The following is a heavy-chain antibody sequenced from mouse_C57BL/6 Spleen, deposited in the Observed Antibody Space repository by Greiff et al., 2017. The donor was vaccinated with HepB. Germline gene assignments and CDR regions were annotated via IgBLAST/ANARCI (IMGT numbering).Heavy chain of an antibody. V-gene: IGHV14-4*01. D-gene: IGHD1-1*01. CDR3: TTGHYYGSSSFAY. CDR1: GFNIKDDY. J-gene: IGHJ3*01. CDR2: IDPENGDT. Sequence: VQLKESGAELVRPGASVKLSCTASGFNIKDDYMHWVKQRPEQGLEWIGWIDPENGDTEYASKFQGKATITADTSSNTAYLQLSSLTSEDTAVYYCTTGHYYGSSSFAYWGQGTLVTVSA.